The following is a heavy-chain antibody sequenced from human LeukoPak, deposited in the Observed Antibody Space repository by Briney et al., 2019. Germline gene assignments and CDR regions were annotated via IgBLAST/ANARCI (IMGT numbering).Heavy chain of an antibody. Sequence: PSETLSLTCTVSGGSISSGSYYWSWIRQPPGKGLEWIGYIYYSGSTNYNPSLKSRVTISVDTSKNQFSLKLSSVTAADTAVYYCARDRVGGYDESPYYFDYWGQGTLVTVSS. D-gene: IGHD5-12*01. J-gene: IGHJ4*02. CDR2: IYYSGST. CDR3: ARDRVGGYDESPYYFDY. CDR1: GGSISSGSYY. V-gene: IGHV4-61*01.